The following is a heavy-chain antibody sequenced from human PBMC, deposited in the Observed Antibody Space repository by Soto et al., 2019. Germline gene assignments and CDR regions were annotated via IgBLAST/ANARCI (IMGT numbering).Heavy chain of an antibody. CDR2: ISYEGGNK. D-gene: IGHD2-21*01. V-gene: IGHV3-30*03. CDR3: ARDPGLLRLLNYFDS. Sequence: GGSLRLSCDASGFTFSNCGMHWVRQAPGRGLEWVSVISYEGGNKWYADSVKGRFAISRDNSKNTVFLQMNSLKAEDTAVYYCARDPGLLRLLNYFDSWGQGTLVTVSS. J-gene: IGHJ4*02. CDR1: GFTFSNCG.